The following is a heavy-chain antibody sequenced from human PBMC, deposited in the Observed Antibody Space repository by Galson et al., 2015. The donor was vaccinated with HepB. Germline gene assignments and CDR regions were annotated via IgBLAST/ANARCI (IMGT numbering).Heavy chain of an antibody. J-gene: IGHJ2*01. CDR3: ARQGRGLGLGAGWYFDL. D-gene: IGHD3-10*01. Sequence: QSGAEVKKPGESLKISCKGSGYSFTSYWIGWVRQMPGKGLEWMGIIYPGDSDTRYSPSFQGQVTISADKSISTAYLQWSSLEASNTAMYYCARQGRGLGLGAGWYFDLWGRGTLVTVSS. V-gene: IGHV5-51*01. CDR2: IYPGDSDT. CDR1: GYSFTSYW.